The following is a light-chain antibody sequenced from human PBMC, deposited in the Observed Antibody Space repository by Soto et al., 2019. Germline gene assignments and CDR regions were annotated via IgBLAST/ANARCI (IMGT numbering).Light chain of an antibody. V-gene: IGKV3-15*01. CDR1: QSVSSN. CDR2: GAS. Sequence: EIVMTQSPATLSVSPGERATLSCRASQSVSSNLAWYQQKPGQAPRLLIYGASTRATGIPARFSGSGSGTEFTLTISSLQSEDFAVYHCQHYNNLPLTFGGGTKVEI. J-gene: IGKJ4*01. CDR3: QHYNNLPLT.